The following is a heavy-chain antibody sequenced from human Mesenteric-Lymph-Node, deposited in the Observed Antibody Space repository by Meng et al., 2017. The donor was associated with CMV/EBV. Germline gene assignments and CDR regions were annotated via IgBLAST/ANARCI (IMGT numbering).Heavy chain of an antibody. CDR2: IYYTGRT. Sequence: SETLSLTCTVSGASVSSESYYWSCIRQPPGKGLEWVGFIYYTGRTTFNPSLTSRVTISMDTSKNQFSLKLNSVTAADTAVYYCARGRRSYSNYYYYGMDVWGQGTTVTVSS. CDR3: ARGRRSYSNYYYYGMDV. J-gene: IGHJ6*02. D-gene: IGHD2-15*01. CDR1: GASVSSESYY. V-gene: IGHV4-61*01.